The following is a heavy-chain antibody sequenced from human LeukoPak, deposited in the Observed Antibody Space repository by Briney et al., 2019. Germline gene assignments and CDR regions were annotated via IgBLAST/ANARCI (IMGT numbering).Heavy chain of an antibody. V-gene: IGHV3-48*01. D-gene: IGHD3-16*01. CDR1: GFTFSSYS. CDR3: ARGGEGDLNFDY. Sequence: GGSLRLSCAASGFTFSSYSMNWVRQAPGKGLEWVSHISSGSGIIYYGDSVKGRFTISRDNVKESLYLQMTSLRVEDTAIYYCARGGEGDLNFDYWGHGTLVTVSS. CDR2: ISSGSGII. J-gene: IGHJ4*01.